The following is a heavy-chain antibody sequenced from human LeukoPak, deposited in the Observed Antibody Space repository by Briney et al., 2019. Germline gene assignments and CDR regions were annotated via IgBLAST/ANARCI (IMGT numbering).Heavy chain of an antibody. V-gene: IGHV3-64*01. CDR2: ISSNGGST. CDR3: ARELSGITGTFDY. J-gene: IGHJ4*02. D-gene: IGHD1-20*01. Sequence: PGGSLRLSCAASGFTFSSYAMHWVRQAPGKGLEYVSAISSNGGSTYYANSVKGRFTISRDNSKNTLYLQMGSLRAEDMAVYYCARELSGITGTFDYWGQGTLVTVSS. CDR1: GFTFSSYA.